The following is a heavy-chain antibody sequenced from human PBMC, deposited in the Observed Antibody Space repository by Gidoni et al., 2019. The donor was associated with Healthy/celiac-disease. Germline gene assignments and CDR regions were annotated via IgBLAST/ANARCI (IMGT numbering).Heavy chain of an antibody. CDR1: GYTFTGYY. Sequence: QVQLVQSGAEVKKPGDSVKVSCKASGYTFTGYYMHWVRQAPGQGLEWMGWINPNSGGTNYAQKFKGRVTMTRETSISTAYRELSRLRSDDTAVYYCAREGYCSSTSCYDAFDIWGQGTMVTVSS. J-gene: IGHJ3*02. D-gene: IGHD2-2*01. V-gene: IGHV1-2*02. CDR2: INPNSGGT. CDR3: AREGYCSSTSCYDAFDI.